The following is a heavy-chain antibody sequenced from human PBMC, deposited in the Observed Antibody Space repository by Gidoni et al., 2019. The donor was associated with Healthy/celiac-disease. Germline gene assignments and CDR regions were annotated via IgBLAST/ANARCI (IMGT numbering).Heavy chain of an antibody. CDR1: GYTFTSYA. Sequence: QVQLVQSGAEVKKPGASVKVSCKASGYTFTSYAMHWVRQAPGQRLEWMGWINAGNGNTKYSQKFQGRVTITRDTSASTAYMELSSLRSEDTAVYYCARAGYDYVWGSYRYLYYFDYWGQGTLVTVSS. J-gene: IGHJ4*02. CDR3: ARAGYDYVWGSYRYLYYFDY. D-gene: IGHD3-16*02. V-gene: IGHV1-3*01. CDR2: INAGNGNT.